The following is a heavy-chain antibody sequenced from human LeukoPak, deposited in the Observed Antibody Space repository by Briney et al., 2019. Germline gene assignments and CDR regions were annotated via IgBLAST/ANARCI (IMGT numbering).Heavy chain of an antibody. CDR3: ARDWGVSARPGYMDG. D-gene: IGHD6-6*01. CDR2: IYYSGST. V-gene: IGHV4-59*01. CDR1: GGSISSYY. Sequence: SETLSLTCTVSGGSISSYYWSWIRQPPGKGLEWIGYIYYSGSTKYNPSLKSRVTISVDTSKNQFSLRLSSVTAADTAVYYCARDWGVSARPGYMDGWGKGTTVTVSS. J-gene: IGHJ6*03.